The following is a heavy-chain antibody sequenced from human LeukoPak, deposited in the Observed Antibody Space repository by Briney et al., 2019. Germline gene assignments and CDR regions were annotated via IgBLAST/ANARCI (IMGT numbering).Heavy chain of an antibody. CDR3: ASRPLTTVENYYYYGMDV. J-gene: IGHJ6*02. CDR1: GFTVSSNY. CDR2: IYSGGST. D-gene: IGHD4-11*01. Sequence: QSGGSLRLSCAASGFTVSSNYMSWVRQAPGKGLEWVSVIYSGGSTYYADSVKGRFTISRDNSKNTLYLQMNSLRAEDTAVYYCASRPLTTVENYYYYGMDVWGQGTTVTVSS. V-gene: IGHV3-66*01.